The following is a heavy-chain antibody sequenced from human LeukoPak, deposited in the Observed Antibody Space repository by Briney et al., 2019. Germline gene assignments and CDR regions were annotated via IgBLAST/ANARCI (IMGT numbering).Heavy chain of an antibody. Sequence: PGRSLRLSCAASGFTFSSYGMHWVRQAPGKGLVWVSRINSDGSSTSYADSVKGRFTISRDNAKNTLYLQMNSLRAEDTAVYYCARGYDSSGYTTTDDFDYWGQGTLVTVSS. V-gene: IGHV3-74*01. CDR1: GFTFSSYG. D-gene: IGHD3-22*01. J-gene: IGHJ4*02. CDR2: INSDGSST. CDR3: ARGYDSSGYTTTDDFDY.